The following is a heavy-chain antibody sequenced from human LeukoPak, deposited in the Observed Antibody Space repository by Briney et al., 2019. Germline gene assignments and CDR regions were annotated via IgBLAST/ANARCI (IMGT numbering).Heavy chain of an antibody. CDR2: ISGSGGST. V-gene: IGHV3-23*01. CDR1: GFTFSSYA. J-gene: IGHJ4*02. CDR3: ATEMYYDYVWGSYPFFDY. Sequence: PGGSLRLSCAASGFTFSSYAMSWVRQAPGKGLEWVSAISGSGGSTYYADSVNGRFTISRDNSKNTLYLQMNSLRAEDTAVYYCATEMYYDYVWGSYPFFDYWGQGTLVTVSS. D-gene: IGHD3-16*01.